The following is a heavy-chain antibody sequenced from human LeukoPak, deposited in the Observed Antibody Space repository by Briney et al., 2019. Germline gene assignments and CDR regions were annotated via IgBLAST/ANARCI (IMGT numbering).Heavy chain of an antibody. V-gene: IGHV3-23*01. CDR1: GFTFSSYA. J-gene: IGHJ4*02. CDR2: ISGSGGST. CDR3: AKQLGYCRDCSYYFPY. D-gene: IGHD2-15*01. Sequence: GGSLRLSCAASGFTFSSYAMSWVRQAPGKGLEWVSAISGSGGSTYYADSVKGRFTISRDNSKSTLCLQMNSLRAEDTAVYYCAKQLGYCRDCSYYFPYWRQATLVTVSS.